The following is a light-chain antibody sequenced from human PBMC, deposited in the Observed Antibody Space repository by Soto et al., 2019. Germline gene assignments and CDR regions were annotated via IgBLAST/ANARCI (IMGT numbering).Light chain of an antibody. CDR3: QQYGSSPLT. J-gene: IGKJ4*01. CDR1: QSVSSSC. Sequence: EIGLRQSPGTVSLSPGERATLSCRASQSVSSSCLAWYQQKPGQAPRLLIYGASSRATGIPDRFSGSGSGTDFTLTISRLEPEDFAVYYCQQYGSSPLTFGGGTKVEIK. V-gene: IGKV3-20*01. CDR2: GAS.